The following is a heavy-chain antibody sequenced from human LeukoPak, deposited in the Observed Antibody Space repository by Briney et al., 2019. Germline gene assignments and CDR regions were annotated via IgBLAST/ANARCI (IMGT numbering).Heavy chain of an antibody. CDR1: GFTFSSYS. CDR2: ISSRSSTI. CDR3: ARAIWRGYSAYYFAY. Sequence: GGSLRLSCAASGFTFSSYSMNWVRQAPGKGLEWVAYISSRSSTIYYADSVKGRFTISRDNAKKSLYLQMNSLSAADTAVYSCARAIWRGYSAYYFAYWGQGTLVTVSS. J-gene: IGHJ4*02. V-gene: IGHV3-48*01. D-gene: IGHD3-3*01.